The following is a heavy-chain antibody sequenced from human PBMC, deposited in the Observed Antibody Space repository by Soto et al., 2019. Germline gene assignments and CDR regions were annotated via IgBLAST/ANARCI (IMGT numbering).Heavy chain of an antibody. CDR3: ARRFLGSSAYYYFDC. CDR2: IYPGDSDT. Sequence: GQSLKISCKGSGYSFTSYWIGWVRQMPGKGLEWMGIIYPGDSDTRYSPSFQGQVTISADKSISTAYLQWSSLKASDTAMYYCARRFLGSSAYYYFDCWGQGSLGTGSS. CDR1: GYSFTSYW. D-gene: IGHD3-22*01. V-gene: IGHV5-51*01. J-gene: IGHJ4*02.